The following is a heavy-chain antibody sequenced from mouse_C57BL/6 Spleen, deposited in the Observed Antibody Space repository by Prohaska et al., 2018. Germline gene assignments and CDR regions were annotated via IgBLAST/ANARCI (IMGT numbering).Heavy chain of an antibody. Sequence: QVQLQQSGAELVRPGASVTLSCKASGYTFTDYEMHWVKQTPVHGLEWIGAIDPETGGTAYNQKFKGKAILTADKSSSTAYMDLRSLTSEDSAVYYCTKGRINTVVATDGYWDVGGTVTTVTVAS. CDR3: TKGRINTVVATDGYWDV. D-gene: IGHD1-1*01. V-gene: IGHV1-15*01. CDR2: IDPETGGT. J-gene: IGHJ1*03. CDR1: GYTFTDYE.